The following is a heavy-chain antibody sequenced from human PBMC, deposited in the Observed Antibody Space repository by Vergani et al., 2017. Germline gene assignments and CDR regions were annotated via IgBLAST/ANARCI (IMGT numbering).Heavy chain of an antibody. D-gene: IGHD6-13*01. CDR2: IIPILGIA. Sequence: QVQLVQSGAEVKKPGSSVKVSCKASGGTSSSYTISWVRQAPGQGLEWMGRIIPILGIANYAQKFQGRVTITADKSTSTAYMELSSLRSEDTAVYYCARGDSSSWFVYWGQGTLVTVSS. CDR1: GGTSSSYT. J-gene: IGHJ5*01. CDR3: ARGDSSSWFVY. V-gene: IGHV1-69*02.